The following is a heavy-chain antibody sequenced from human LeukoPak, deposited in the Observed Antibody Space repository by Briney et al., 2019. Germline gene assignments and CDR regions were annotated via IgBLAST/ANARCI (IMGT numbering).Heavy chain of an antibody. CDR2: INTDGSST. D-gene: IGHD4-23*01. J-gene: IGHJ6*03. CDR3: ARVTPGYYYYMDV. V-gene: IGHV3-74*01. CDR1: GFTFSSYW. Sequence: GGSLRLSCAASGFTFSSYWMHWVRQAPGKGLVWVSRINTDGSSTSYADSVKGRFTISRDNAKNTLYLQMNSLRAEDTAVYYCARVTPGYYYYMDVWGKGTTVTVSS.